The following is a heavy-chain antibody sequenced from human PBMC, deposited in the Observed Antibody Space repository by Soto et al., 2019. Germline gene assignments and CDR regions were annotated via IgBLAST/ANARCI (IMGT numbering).Heavy chain of an antibody. J-gene: IGHJ5*02. V-gene: IGHV4-31*03. CDR2: IYYIGST. CDR1: GGSISSGGYY. CDR3: ARSVSP. Sequence: QVQLQESGPGLVKPSQTLSLTCTVSGGSISSGGYYWSWIRQHPGKGLEWIGYIYYIGSTYYNPSLRGRFTNSGDPSKNLFSVRLTSVTAGNPAVYYWARSVSPGARGTRVPVPS.